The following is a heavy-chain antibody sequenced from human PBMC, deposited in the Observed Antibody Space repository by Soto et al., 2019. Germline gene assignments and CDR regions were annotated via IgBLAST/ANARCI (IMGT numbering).Heavy chain of an antibody. Sequence: PGGSLRLSCAASGFTFSSYAMSWVRQAPGKGLEWVSAISGSGGSTYYADSVKGRFTIPRDNSKNTLYLQMNSLRAEDTAVYYCAKDRTYSIAALRGNFDYWGQGTLVTVSS. CDR1: GFTFSSYA. CDR2: ISGSGGST. CDR3: AKDRTYSIAALRGNFDY. D-gene: IGHD6-6*01. V-gene: IGHV3-23*01. J-gene: IGHJ4*02.